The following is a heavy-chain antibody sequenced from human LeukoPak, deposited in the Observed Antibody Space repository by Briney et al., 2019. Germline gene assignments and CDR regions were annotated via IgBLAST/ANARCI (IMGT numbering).Heavy chain of an antibody. J-gene: IGHJ4*02. CDR1: GFTFSSYA. D-gene: IGHD3-22*01. CDR3: AGGGGQYDSSGYFVRFDY. Sequence: GGSLRLSCAASGFTFSSYAMHWVRQAPGKGLEWVAVISYDGSNKYYADSVKGRFTISRDNSKNTLYLQMNSLRAEDTAVYYCAGGGGQYDSSGYFVRFDYWGQGTLVTVSS. CDR2: ISYDGSNK. V-gene: IGHV3-30*01.